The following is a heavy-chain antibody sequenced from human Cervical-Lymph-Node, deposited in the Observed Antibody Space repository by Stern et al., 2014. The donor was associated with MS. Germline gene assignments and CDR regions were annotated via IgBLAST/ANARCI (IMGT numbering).Heavy chain of an antibody. Sequence: QVQLVESGAEVRKPGASVKVSCKASGYTFISYGISWVRQAPGQGLEWMGWVTAYNGNTNYAEKFHGRVTMTTETSTSTAYMELRSLRSDDTAVYYCVRAREGRYYNDSSGYYEYWGQGALVTVSS. CDR3: VRAREGRYYNDSSGYYEY. CDR1: GYTFISYG. J-gene: IGHJ4*02. D-gene: IGHD3-22*01. V-gene: IGHV1-18*01. CDR2: VTAYNGNT.